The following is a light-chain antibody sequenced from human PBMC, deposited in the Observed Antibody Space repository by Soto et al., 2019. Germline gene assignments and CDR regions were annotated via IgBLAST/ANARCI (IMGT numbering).Light chain of an antibody. J-gene: IGLJ1*01. CDR2: GNS. CDR3: QSYDSSLSGSKV. Sequence: QSVLTQPRSVSGAPGQGVTISRTGSSSNIGAGYDVHWYQQLPGTAPKLLIYGNSNRPSGVPDRFSGSKSGTSASLAITGLQAEDESDYYCQSYDSSLSGSKVFGTGTKLTVL. V-gene: IGLV1-40*01. CDR1: SSNIGAGYD.